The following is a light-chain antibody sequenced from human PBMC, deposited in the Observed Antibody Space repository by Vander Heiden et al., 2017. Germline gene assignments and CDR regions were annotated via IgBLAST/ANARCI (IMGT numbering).Light chain of an antibody. Sequence: SYELTQPTSVSVSPGQTASITCSGDKLGDKYACWYQQKPGQSHVLVIYQDSKRPSGIPERFSGSNSGNTATLTISGTQAMDEADYYCQAWDSSRVVFGGGTKLTVL. CDR2: QDS. CDR1: KLGDKY. J-gene: IGLJ2*01. V-gene: IGLV3-1*01. CDR3: QAWDSSRVV.